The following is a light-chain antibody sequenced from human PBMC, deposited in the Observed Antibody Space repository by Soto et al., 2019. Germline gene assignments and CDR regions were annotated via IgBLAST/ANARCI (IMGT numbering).Light chain of an antibody. Sequence: EIVLTQSPATMSLSPGERATLSCRASQDVRTYLAWYHQKPGQAPRLLIYDASKSATAIPARFSGSRSGTDFTLTISSLEPDDFAVYYCQQRSHWPDTFGQGTRLEIK. CDR3: QQRSHWPDT. J-gene: IGKJ2*01. CDR1: QDVRTY. CDR2: DAS. V-gene: IGKV3-11*01.